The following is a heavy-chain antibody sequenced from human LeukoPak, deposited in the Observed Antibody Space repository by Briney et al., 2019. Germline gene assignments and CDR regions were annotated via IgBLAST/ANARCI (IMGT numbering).Heavy chain of an antibody. D-gene: IGHD6-6*01. CDR1: GGSISSGSFF. J-gene: IGHJ4*02. Sequence: SETLSLTCTVSGGSISSGSFFCAWIRQPPGKGLEWMGSMYYGGITHYNPSLKSRVTMSLDTSRDQFSLKMNSVTAADTAVYSCARHRISARSDHFDYWGQGILVTVSS. CDR2: MYYGGIT. V-gene: IGHV4-39*01. CDR3: ARHRISARSDHFDY.